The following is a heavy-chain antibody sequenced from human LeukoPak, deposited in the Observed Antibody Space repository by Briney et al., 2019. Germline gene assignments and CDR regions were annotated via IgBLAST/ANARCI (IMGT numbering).Heavy chain of an antibody. D-gene: IGHD6-19*01. CDR1: GGSISSGYY. J-gene: IGHJ3*02. CDR3: ARPLAVAGPSDAFDI. Sequence: PSETLSLTCTVSGGSISSGYYWGWIRQPAGKGLEWIGSIYHSGSTYYNPSLKSRVTISVDTSKNQSSLKLSSVTAADTAVYYCARPLAVAGPSDAFDIWGQGTMVTVSS. V-gene: IGHV4-38-2*02. CDR2: IYHSGST.